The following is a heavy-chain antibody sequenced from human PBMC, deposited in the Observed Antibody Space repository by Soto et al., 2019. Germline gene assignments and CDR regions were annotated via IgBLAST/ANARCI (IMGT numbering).Heavy chain of an antibody. V-gene: IGHV1-46*03. CDR3: ASRKGYGFAFDI. CDR2: VNPSVGST. CDR1: GYTFTSDY. Sequence: ASVKVSCKASGYTFTSDYMHWVRQAPGQGLEWMGVVNPSVGSTTYAQKFQGRVSMTRDTSTSTVYMELSSLRSEDTAMYYCASRKGYGFAFDIWGQGTLVTV. D-gene: IGHD4-17*01. J-gene: IGHJ3*02.